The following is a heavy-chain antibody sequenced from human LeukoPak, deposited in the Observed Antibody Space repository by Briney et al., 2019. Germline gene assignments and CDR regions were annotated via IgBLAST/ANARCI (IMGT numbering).Heavy chain of an antibody. Sequence: ASVKVSCKASGYTFTSYGISWVRQAPGQGIEWMGWISAYNGNTNYAQKLQGRVTMTTDTSTSTAYMELRSLRSDDTAVYYCARGADYVWGSYRYPTYDYWGQGTLVTVSS. CDR1: GYTFTSYG. V-gene: IGHV1-18*01. D-gene: IGHD3-16*02. J-gene: IGHJ4*02. CDR2: ISAYNGNT. CDR3: ARGADYVWGSYRYPTYDY.